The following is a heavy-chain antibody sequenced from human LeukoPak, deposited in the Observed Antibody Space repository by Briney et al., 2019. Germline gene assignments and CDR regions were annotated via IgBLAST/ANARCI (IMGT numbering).Heavy chain of an antibody. Sequence: PSETLSLTCTVSGGSISSYHWSWIRQPPGKGLEWIGYIYYSGSTNYNPSLKSRVTISVDTSKNQFSLKLSSVTAADTAVYYCARVYFGAFDIWGQGTMVTVSS. D-gene: IGHD2-8*01. CDR3: ARVYFGAFDI. CDR1: GGSISSYH. CDR2: IYYSGST. J-gene: IGHJ3*02. V-gene: IGHV4-59*01.